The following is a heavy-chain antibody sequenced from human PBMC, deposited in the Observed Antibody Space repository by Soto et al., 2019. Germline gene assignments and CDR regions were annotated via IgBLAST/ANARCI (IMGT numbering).Heavy chain of an antibody. CDR3: AGASTDCISTSCYYLPSPNGMDV. Sequence: PSETLSLTCPLHRHSITSSSYYWGSIRQPPGKGLEWIGSIYYIGSTYYNPSLKSRVTISVDTSKNHFSLKLSSVTAADTAVYYCAGASTDCISTSCYYLPSPNGMDVWGQGTTVS. J-gene: IGHJ6*02. CDR2: IYYIGST. D-gene: IGHD2-2*01. V-gene: IGHV4-39*01. CDR1: RHSITSSSYY.